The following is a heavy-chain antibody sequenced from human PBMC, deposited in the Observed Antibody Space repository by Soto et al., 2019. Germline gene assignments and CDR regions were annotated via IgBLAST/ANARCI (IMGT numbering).Heavy chain of an antibody. V-gene: IGHV4-34*01. CDR2: INHSGST. D-gene: IGHD2-15*01. CDR3: ARGGRYCSGGSCYRFGFKSNWFDP. CDR1: GGSFSGYY. J-gene: IGHJ5*02. Sequence: SETLSLTCDVYGGSFSGYYWSWIRQPPGKGLEWIGEINHSGSTNYNPSLKSRVTISVDTSKNQFSLKLSSVTAADTAVYYCARGGRYCSGGSCYRFGFKSNWFDPWGQGTLVTVSS.